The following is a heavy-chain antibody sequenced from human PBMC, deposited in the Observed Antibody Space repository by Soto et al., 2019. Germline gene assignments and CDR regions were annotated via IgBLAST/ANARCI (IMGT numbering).Heavy chain of an antibody. CDR3: ARTTYYYGSGSYGEIYYFDY. CDR2: ISSSSSYI. V-gene: IGHV3-21*01. J-gene: IGHJ4*02. CDR1: GFTFSSYS. D-gene: IGHD3-10*01. Sequence: GGSLRLSCAASGFTFSSYSMNWVRQAPGKGLEWVSSISSSSSYIYYADSVKGRFTISRDNAKNSLYLQMKSLRAEDTAVYYCARTTYYYGSGSYGEIYYFDYWGQGTLVTVSS.